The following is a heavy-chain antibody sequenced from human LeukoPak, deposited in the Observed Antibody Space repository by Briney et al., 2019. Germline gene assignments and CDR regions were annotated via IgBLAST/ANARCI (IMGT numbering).Heavy chain of an antibody. CDR2: MNPNSGNT. D-gene: IGHD6-6*01. V-gene: IGHV1-8*01. CDR1: GYTFTSYD. Sequence: ASVKVSCKASGYTFTSYDINWVRQATGQGLEWMGWMNPNSGNTGYAQKFQGRVPMTRNTSISTAYKELSSLRSEDTAVYYCARGRGQLVHTGFVYWGQGTLVTVSS. J-gene: IGHJ4*02. CDR3: ARGRGQLVHTGFVY.